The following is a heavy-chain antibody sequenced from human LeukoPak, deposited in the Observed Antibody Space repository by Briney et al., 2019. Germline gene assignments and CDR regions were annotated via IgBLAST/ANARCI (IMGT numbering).Heavy chain of an antibody. D-gene: IGHD4-17*01. Sequence: GGSLRLSCAASGFTFSSYWMSWVRQAPGKGLEWVAVISYDGSNKYYADSVKGRFTISRDNSKNTLYLQMNSLRAEDTAVYYCAKDYYGDYDAFDIWGQGTMVTVSS. V-gene: IGHV3-30*18. CDR2: ISYDGSNK. CDR3: AKDYYGDYDAFDI. J-gene: IGHJ3*02. CDR1: GFTFSSYW.